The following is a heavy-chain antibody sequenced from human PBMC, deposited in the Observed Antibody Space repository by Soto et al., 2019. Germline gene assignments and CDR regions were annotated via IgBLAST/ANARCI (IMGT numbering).Heavy chain of an antibody. CDR1: GFTFSDYA. J-gene: IGHJ4*02. CDR3: AKGGRQWLVASDFNY. D-gene: IGHD6-19*01. CDR2: VSHDGRNT. Sequence: ESGGGVVQPGRSLRLSCAASGFTFSDYAMHWVRQAPGKGLEWVAVVSHDGRNTHYADSVKGRVTISRDSSKNTVSLEMTSLRAEDTAVYCCAKGGRQWLVASDFNYWGQGALVTVSS. V-gene: IGHV3-30*18.